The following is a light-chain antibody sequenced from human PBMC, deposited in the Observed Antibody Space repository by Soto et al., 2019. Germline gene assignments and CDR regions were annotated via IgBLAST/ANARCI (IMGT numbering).Light chain of an antibody. V-gene: IGKV3-15*01. CDR2: AAS. Sequence: EIVMTQSPAPLSVSPGERATLSCRASQSVSSNLAWYQQKPGQAPRVLIYAASTRATGIPDRFSGSGSGTEFTLTISRLEPEDFAVYYCQQYGSSGTFGQGTKVDIK. CDR1: QSVSSN. J-gene: IGKJ1*01. CDR3: QQYGSSGT.